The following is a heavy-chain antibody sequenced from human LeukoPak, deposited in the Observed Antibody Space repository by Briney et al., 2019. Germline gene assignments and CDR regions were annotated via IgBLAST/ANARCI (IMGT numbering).Heavy chain of an antibody. V-gene: IGHV4-61*02. Sequence: SETLSLTCTVSGGSISSGSYYWSWIRQPAGKGLEWIRRIYTSGSTNYNPSLKSRVTISVDPSTNQFSLKLSSVTAADTAVYYCARVGSDYYGSGSYYTHYYMDVWGKGTTVTVSS. J-gene: IGHJ6*03. CDR1: GGSISSGSYY. CDR3: ARVGSDYYGSGSYYTHYYMDV. D-gene: IGHD3-10*01. CDR2: IYTSGST.